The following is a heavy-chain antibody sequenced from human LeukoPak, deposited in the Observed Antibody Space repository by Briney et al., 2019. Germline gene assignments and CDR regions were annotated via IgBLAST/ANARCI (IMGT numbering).Heavy chain of an antibody. D-gene: IGHD2-15*01. CDR2: IKYDGSEK. CDR3: AKDCSGGSCYDY. CDR1: GFTFSDYY. V-gene: IGHV3-7*04. Sequence: GGSLRLSCAASGFTFSDYYMDWVRQARGKGLEWVANIKYDGSEKYYVDSVRGRFTISRDNAKNSLYLQMNSLTPEDTAVYFCAKDCSGGSCYDYWGQGTLVTVSS. J-gene: IGHJ4*02.